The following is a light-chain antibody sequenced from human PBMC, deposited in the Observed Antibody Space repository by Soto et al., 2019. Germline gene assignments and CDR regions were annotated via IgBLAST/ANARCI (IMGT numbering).Light chain of an antibody. V-gene: IGKV1-5*03. CDR3: QQYNSYPWT. CDR1: QSISSW. J-gene: IGKJ1*01. Sequence: DIHMTQSPSTLSASVGDRVTITCRASQSISSWLAWYQQKPGKAPKLLIYKASSLARGVPSRFSGSGSGTEFTLTISSLQPDDFATYYCQQYNSYPWTFGQRPKVESK. CDR2: KAS.